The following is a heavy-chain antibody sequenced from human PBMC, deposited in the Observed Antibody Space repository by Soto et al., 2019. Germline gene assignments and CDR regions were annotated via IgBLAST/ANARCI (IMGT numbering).Heavy chain of an antibody. CDR1: GFTFSSYS. V-gene: IGHV3-21*01. Sequence: EVQLVESGGGLVKPGGSLRLSCAASGFTFSSYSMNWVRQAPGKGLEWVSSISSSSSYIYYADSVKGRFTISRDNAKNSLYLQMNSLRAEDTAVYYCGAYGNGGRIASDYWGQGTLVTVSS. CDR2: ISSSSSYI. J-gene: IGHJ4*02. D-gene: IGHD6-13*01. CDR3: GAYGNGGRIASDY.